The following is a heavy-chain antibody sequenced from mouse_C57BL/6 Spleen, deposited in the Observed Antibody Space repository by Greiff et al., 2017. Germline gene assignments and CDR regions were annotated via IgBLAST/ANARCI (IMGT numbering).Heavy chain of an antibody. CDR3: AIKEGYDYGYFDV. CDR2: IHPSDSDT. J-gene: IGHJ1*03. CDR1: GYTFTSYW. D-gene: IGHD2-3*01. Sequence: VKVVESGAELVKPGASVKVSCKASGYTFTSYWMHWVKQRPGQGLAWSGRIHPSDSDTNSNQKFKGKATLTVDKSSSTAYMQLSSLTSEDSAVYYCAIKEGYDYGYFDVWGTGTTVSVSS. V-gene: IGHV1-74*01.